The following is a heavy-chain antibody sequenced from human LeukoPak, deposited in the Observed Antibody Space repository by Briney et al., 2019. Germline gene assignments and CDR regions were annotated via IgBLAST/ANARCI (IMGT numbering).Heavy chain of an antibody. CDR1: IESFSGYY. CDR3: ARVRGDLSIDF. D-gene: IGHD2-21*02. CDR2: INHSGST. Sequence: SETLSLTCAVYIESFSGYYWTWIRQPPGKGLEWIGEINHSGSTNYNPSLKRRVTISADTSKNQFSLTLNSVTAADTAMYYCARVRGDLSIDFWGQGNLVTVSS. V-gene: IGHV4-34*01. J-gene: IGHJ4*02.